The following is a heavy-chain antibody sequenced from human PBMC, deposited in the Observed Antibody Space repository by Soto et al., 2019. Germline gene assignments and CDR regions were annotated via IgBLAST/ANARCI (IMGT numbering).Heavy chain of an antibody. CDR1: GGSVSSGSYY. CDR2: IYYSGST. J-gene: IGHJ4*02. D-gene: IGHD4-17*01. CDR3: ARGIYGDYVSY. V-gene: IGHV4-61*01. Sequence: PSETLSLTCTVSGGSVSSGSYYWSWIRQPPGKGLEWIGYIYYSGSTSYNPSLKSRVTISVDTSKNQFSLKLSSVTAADTAVYYCARGIYGDYVSYWGQGTLVTVSS.